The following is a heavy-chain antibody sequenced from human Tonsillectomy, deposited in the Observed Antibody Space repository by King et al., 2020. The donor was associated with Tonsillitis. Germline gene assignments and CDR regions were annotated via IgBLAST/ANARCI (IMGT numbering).Heavy chain of an antibody. CDR1: GFTFSIYS. CDR2: IRSSSSYI. V-gene: IGHV3-21*01. D-gene: IGHD3-22*01. J-gene: IGHJ4*02. Sequence: VQLVESGGGLVKPGGSLRLSCAASGFTFSIYSMNWVRQAPGKGLEWVSSIRSSSSYIYYADSVKGRFTISRDNAKNSLYLQMNSLRAEDTAVYYCARVRYDSRGYYYVAYWGQGTLVTVSS. CDR3: ARVRYDSRGYYYVAY.